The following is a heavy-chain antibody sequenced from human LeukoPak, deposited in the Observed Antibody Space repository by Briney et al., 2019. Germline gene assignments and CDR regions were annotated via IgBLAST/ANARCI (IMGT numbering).Heavy chain of an antibody. CDR3: ARDIVVVVAAHFDY. J-gene: IGHJ4*02. D-gene: IGHD2-15*01. V-gene: IGHV3-23*01. CDR1: GFTFSSCA. CDR2: ISGSGTST. Sequence: GGSLRLSCVASGFTFSSCAMSWVRQAPGKGLEWVSAISGSGTSTHYADSVKGRFTISRDNYKNTLYLQMNSLRAEDTAVYYCARDIVVVVAAHFDYWGRGTLVSVSS.